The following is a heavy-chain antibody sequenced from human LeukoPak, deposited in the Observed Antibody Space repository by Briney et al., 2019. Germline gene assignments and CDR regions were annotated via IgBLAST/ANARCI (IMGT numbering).Heavy chain of an antibody. V-gene: IGHV3-7*01. Sequence: GGSLRLSCAASGFTFSNYWMSWVRQAPGKGLEWVANINQDGSEKNYVDSVKGRFTISRDNAQKSLYLQMNSLRAEDTAVYYCASTQTFDYWGQGTLVTVSS. CDR3: ASTQTFDY. CDR2: INQDGSEK. J-gene: IGHJ4*02. CDR1: GFTFSNYW. D-gene: IGHD2-15*01.